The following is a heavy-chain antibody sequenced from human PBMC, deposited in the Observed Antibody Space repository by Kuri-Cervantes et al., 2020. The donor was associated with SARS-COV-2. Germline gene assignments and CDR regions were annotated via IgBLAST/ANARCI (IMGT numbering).Heavy chain of an antibody. CDR2: ISGTGGST. Sequence: GGSLRLSCAASGFTFSSYAMNWVRQAPGKGLEWVSTISGTGGSTYYADSVKGRFTISRDKSGNTLYLQMSSLRAEDTAIYYCAKDKGSPRGWGTMIKGYFDYWGQETLVTVSS. D-gene: IGHD3-22*01. V-gene: IGHV3-23*01. J-gene: IGHJ4*02. CDR1: GFTFSSYA. CDR3: AKDKGSPRGWGTMIKGYFDY.